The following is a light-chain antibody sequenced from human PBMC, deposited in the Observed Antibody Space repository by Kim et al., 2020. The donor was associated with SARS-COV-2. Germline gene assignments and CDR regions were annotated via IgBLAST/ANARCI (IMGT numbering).Light chain of an antibody. V-gene: IGLV1-51*01. Sequence: GQKVTISCSGSSSNIGNNDVSWYQQLPGTAPKLLIYDNNKRPSGIPDRFSGSKSGTSATLGITGLQTGDEADYYCGTWDSSLSGGVFGTGTKVTVL. CDR2: DNN. CDR3: GTWDSSLSGGV. J-gene: IGLJ1*01. CDR1: SSNIGNND.